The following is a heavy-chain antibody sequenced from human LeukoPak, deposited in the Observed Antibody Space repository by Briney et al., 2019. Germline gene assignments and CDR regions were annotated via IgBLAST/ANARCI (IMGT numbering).Heavy chain of an antibody. V-gene: IGHV4-34*01. D-gene: IGHD2-15*01. CDR1: GESFSGYY. CDR3: ARHIVVVVAALGDWFDP. CDR2: INHSGST. Sequence: PSETLSLTCAVYGESFSGYYWTWIRQPPGKGLEWIGEINHSGSTNYNPSLKSRVTISVDTSKNQFSLKLSSVTAADTAVYYCARHIVVVVAALGDWFDPWGQGTPVTVSS. J-gene: IGHJ5*02.